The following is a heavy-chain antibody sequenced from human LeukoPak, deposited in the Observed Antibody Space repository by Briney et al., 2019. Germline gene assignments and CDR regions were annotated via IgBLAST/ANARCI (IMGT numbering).Heavy chain of an antibody. CDR3: ARDQYYYGSGTIDY. Sequence: GGSLRLSCAASGFTVSSNYMSWVRQAPGKGLEWVSVIYSGGSTYYADSVKGRFTISRDNSKNTLYLQTNSLRAEDTAVYYCARDQYYYGSGTIDYWGQGTLVTVSS. D-gene: IGHD3-10*01. V-gene: IGHV3-66*02. CDR1: GFTVSSNY. CDR2: IYSGGST. J-gene: IGHJ4*02.